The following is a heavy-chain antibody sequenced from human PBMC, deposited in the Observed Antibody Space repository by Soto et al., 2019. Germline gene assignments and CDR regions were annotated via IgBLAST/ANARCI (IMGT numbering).Heavy chain of an antibody. CDR2: ISGSGGST. Sequence: GGSLRLSCAASGFTFSSYAMSWARQAPGKGLEWVSAISGSGGSTYYADSVKGRFTVNPDTSKNQFSLQLTSVTPEDTAVYYCAGTTSHQWYYMDVWGKGTTVTVSS. CDR3: AGTTSHQWYYMDV. CDR1: GFTFSSYA. V-gene: IGHV3-23*01. J-gene: IGHJ6*03. D-gene: IGHD1-7*01.